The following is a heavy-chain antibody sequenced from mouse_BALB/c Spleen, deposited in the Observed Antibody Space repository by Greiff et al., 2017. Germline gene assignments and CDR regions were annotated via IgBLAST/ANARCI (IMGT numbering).Heavy chain of an antibody. V-gene: IGHV1S137*01. CDR3: ASYGNYYDMDY. D-gene: IGHD2-1*01. CDR1: GYTFTDYA. Sequence: QVQLQQSGAELVRPGVSVKISCKGSGYTFTDYAMHWVKQSHAKSLEWIGVISTYYGDASYNQKFKGKATMTVDKSSSTAYMELARLTSEDSAIYYCASYGNYYDMDYWGQGTSVTVSS. J-gene: IGHJ4*01. CDR2: ISTYYGDA.